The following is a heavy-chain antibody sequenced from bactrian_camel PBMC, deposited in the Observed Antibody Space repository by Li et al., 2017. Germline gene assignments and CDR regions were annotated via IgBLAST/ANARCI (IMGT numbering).Heavy chain of an antibody. Sequence: HVQLVESGGGSVQPGGSLRLSCVASGYRYRSYCMAWFRQAPGKGLEWVSSIYSDDSDTYYTDSVKGRFTISRDNAKNTMYLQMSSLKSEDSAMYYCALQAQYTPFCMTGLRALGDKTRKWWDVHWGQGTQVTVS. CDR1: GYRYRSYC. CDR3: ALQAQYTPFCMTGLRALGDKTRKWWDVH. D-gene: IGHD1*01. CDR2: IYSDDSDT. J-gene: IGHJ4*01. V-gene: IGHV3S6*01.